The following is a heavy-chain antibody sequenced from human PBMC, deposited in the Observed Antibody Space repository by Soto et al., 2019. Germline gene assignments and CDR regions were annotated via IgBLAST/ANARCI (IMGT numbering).Heavy chain of an antibody. J-gene: IGHJ4*02. CDR1: ESTVRRDW. Sequence: EVHLVESGGGLVQTGGSLRLSCTIYESTVRRDWMNWGRQAPGKGLEWVAHINQDGSEKYYADSVKGRFTISRDNANNLLSLQMNSLGAGDTAMYYCSGGVGDAFWGQGTLVTVSS. CDR3: SGGVGDAF. D-gene: IGHD1-26*01. V-gene: IGHV3-7*04. CDR2: INQDGSEK.